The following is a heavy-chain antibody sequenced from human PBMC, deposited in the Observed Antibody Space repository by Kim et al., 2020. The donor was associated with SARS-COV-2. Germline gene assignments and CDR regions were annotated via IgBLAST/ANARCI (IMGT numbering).Heavy chain of an antibody. CDR3: ARALNYYGSGSYYDY. V-gene: IGHV4-30-2*05. D-gene: IGHD3-10*01. J-gene: IGHJ4*02. Sequence: PSLRSRVTIYVETPKNQFPLKLSSVTAADTAVYYCARALNYYGSGSYYDYWGQGTLVTVSS.